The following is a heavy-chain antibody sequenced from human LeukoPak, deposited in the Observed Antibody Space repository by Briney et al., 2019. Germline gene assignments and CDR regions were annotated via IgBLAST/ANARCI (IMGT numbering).Heavy chain of an antibody. CDR3: ARDRAWNYFDY. Sequence: SGGSLRLSCAPSGFTFSRHGMPWVRQAPGKGLEWVAIISNDGSRKYYAHSVEGRFTISRDNSKNTLYLQMDSLRAEDTAVYYCARDRAWNYFDYWGQGTLVTVSS. CDR2: ISNDGSRK. CDR1: GFTFSRHG. D-gene: IGHD3-3*01. V-gene: IGHV3-30*03. J-gene: IGHJ4*02.